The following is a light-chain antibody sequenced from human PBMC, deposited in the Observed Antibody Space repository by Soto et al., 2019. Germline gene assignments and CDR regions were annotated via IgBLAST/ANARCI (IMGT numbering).Light chain of an antibody. CDR1: QTISSW. V-gene: IGKV1-5*03. Sequence: DIQLTQSPSTLSGSVGDRVTITCRASQTISSWLAWYQQKPGKAPKLLIYKASTLKSGVPSRFSGSGSGTEFTLTISSLQPDDFATYYCQQYNNYWTFSQGTKVDIK. J-gene: IGKJ1*01. CDR3: QQYNNYWT. CDR2: KAS.